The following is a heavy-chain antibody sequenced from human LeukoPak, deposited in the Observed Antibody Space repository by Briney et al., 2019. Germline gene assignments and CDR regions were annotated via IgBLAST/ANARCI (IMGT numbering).Heavy chain of an antibody. CDR1: GYTFTGYY. V-gene: IGHV1-2*02. D-gene: IGHD1-26*01. CDR2: INPNSGGT. J-gene: IGHJ5*02. CDR3: ARDRGGSYVEVGWFVP. Sequence: ASVKVSCKASGYTFTGYYMHWVRQAPGQGLEWMGWINPNSGGTNYAQKFQGRVTMTRDTSISTAYMELSRLRSDDTAGYYCARDRGGSYVEVGWFVPWGQGTLVTVSS.